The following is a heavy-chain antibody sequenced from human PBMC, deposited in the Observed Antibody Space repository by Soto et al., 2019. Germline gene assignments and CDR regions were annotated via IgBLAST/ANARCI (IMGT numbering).Heavy chain of an antibody. CDR1: GFSFDDYV. CDR3: TKSLTIFAGAMDV. CDR2: ISWNSAKI. D-gene: IGHD3-3*01. Sequence: GGSLRLSCAASGFSFDDYVMHWVRQAPGKGLEWVSGISWNSAKIAYADSVQGRFIISRDNAKKSLYLQMNSLRTEDTAVYYCTKSLTIFAGAMDVWGQGTTVTVSS. V-gene: IGHV3-9*01. J-gene: IGHJ6*02.